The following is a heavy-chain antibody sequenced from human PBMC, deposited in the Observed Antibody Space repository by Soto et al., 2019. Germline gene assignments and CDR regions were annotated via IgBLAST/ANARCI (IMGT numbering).Heavy chain of an antibody. CDR1: GYSFTSYW. D-gene: IGHD6-6*01. J-gene: IGHJ3*02. Sequence: GESLKISCKGSGYSFTSYWISWVRQMPGKGLEWMGRVDPSDSYTNYSPSFQGHVTISADKSINTAYLQWSSLKASDTAMYYCARHVSIAAPDIWGQGTMVTVSS. CDR2: VDPSDSYT. V-gene: IGHV5-10-1*01. CDR3: ARHVSIAAPDI.